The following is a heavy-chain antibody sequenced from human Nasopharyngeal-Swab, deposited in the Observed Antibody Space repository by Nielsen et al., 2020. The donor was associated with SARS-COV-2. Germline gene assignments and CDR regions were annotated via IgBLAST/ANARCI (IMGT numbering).Heavy chain of an antibody. CDR2: IIPILGIA. D-gene: IGHD3-3*01. J-gene: IGHJ5*02. CDR1: GGTVSNYA. Sequence: SVKVSCKASGGTVSNYAISWVRQAPGQGLEWMGGIIPILGIANYAQKFQGRVTITADKSTSTAYMELSSLRSEDTAVYYCAREADYDFWSGPKSFDPWGQGTLVTVSS. CDR3: AREADYDFWSGPKSFDP. V-gene: IGHV1-69*10.